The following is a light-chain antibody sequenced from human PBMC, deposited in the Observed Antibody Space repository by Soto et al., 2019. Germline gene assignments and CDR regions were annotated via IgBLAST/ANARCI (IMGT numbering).Light chain of an antibody. J-gene: IGKJ1*01. CDR3: QQYYSYWT. V-gene: IGKV1-5*03. Sequence: DIQMTQSPLSLSASVGDRVTITCRASQSISSWLAWYQQKPGKAPKLLIYKASSLESGVPSRFSGSGSGTEFTLTISSLQPDDFATYYCQQYYSYWTFDQGTKVDI. CDR2: KAS. CDR1: QSISSW.